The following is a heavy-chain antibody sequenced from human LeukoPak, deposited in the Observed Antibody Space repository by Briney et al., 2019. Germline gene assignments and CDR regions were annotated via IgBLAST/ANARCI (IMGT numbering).Heavy chain of an antibody. CDR1: GYTLTELS. J-gene: IGHJ4*02. CDR2: FEPEDGET. CDR3: ARGFGASLLWFGELLSRYYFDY. Sequence: ASVKVSCKVSGYTLTELSMHWVRQAPGKGLEWMGGFEPEDGETIYAQKFQGRVTMTEDTSTDTAYMELSSLRSEDTAVYYCARGFGASLLWFGELLSRYYFDYWGQGTLVTVSS. D-gene: IGHD3-10*01. V-gene: IGHV1-24*01.